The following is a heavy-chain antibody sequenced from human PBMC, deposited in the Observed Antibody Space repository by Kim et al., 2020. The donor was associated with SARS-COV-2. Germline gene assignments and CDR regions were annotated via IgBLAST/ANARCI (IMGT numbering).Heavy chain of an antibody. D-gene: IGHD3-22*01. CDR3: AIQPDYYDSSGYYEGY. J-gene: IGHJ4*02. Sequence: LKSRVTISVDTSKNQFSLKLSSVTAADTAVYYCAIQPDYYDSSGYYEGYWGQGTLVTVSS. V-gene: IGHV4-39*01.